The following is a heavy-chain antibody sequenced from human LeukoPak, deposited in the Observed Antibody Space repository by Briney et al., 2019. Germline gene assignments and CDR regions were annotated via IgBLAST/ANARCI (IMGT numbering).Heavy chain of an antibody. D-gene: IGHD4-23*01. CDR2: IYYSGCT. V-gene: IGHV4-59*01. J-gene: IGHJ4*02. CDR3: ARVGVRPTVVTH. Sequence: PSETLSLTCTVSGGSISSYYWSWIRQPPGKGLEWIGYIYYSGCTNYNPSLKSRVTISVDTSKNQFSLKLSSVTAADTAVYYCARVGVRPTVVTHWGQGTLVTVSS. CDR1: GGSISSYY.